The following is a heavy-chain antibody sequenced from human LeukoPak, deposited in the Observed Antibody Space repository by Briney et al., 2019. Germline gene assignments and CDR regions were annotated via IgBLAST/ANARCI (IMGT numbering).Heavy chain of an antibody. D-gene: IGHD3-22*01. V-gene: IGHV4-4*07. J-gene: IGHJ3*02. CDR3: ARVGAHHYYDSTDDAFDI. CDR2: IYTSGST. Sequence: SETLSLTCTVSGGSISSYYLSWIRQPAGKGLEWIGRIYTSGSTNYNPSLKSRVTMSVDTSKNQFSLKLSSVTAADTAVYYCARVGAHHYYDSTDDAFDIWGQGTMVTVSS. CDR1: GGSISSYY.